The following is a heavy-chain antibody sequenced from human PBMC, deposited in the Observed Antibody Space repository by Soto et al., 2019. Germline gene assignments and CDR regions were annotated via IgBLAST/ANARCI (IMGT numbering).Heavy chain of an antibody. Sequence: VQLVESGGGVVQPGRSLRLSCAASGFTVIEYARHWILQAPGKGLEWVAVVSHDGRNTHYADSVKGRFTISRDSCKTTVSREMTSLRAEDTAVYYGAKGGRQWLVTSDFNYWGQGALVTVSS. D-gene: IGHD6-19*01. V-gene: IGHV3-30*18. CDR2: VSHDGRNT. J-gene: IGHJ4*02. CDR1: GFTVIEYA. CDR3: AKGGRQWLVTSDFNY.